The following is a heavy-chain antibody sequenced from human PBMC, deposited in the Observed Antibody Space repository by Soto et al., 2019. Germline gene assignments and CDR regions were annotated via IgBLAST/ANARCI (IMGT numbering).Heavy chain of an antibody. CDR3: ARQRPTDGRWEFANYYGMDV. CDR1: GGSFSAYY. CDR2: IIHSEST. Sequence: KASETLSLTCAVYGGSFSAYYWSWVRQPQGKGLEWIGEIIHSESTKYNPSLKSRVTISVDTAKNQFSLKLSSGTAADTAVYYCARQRPTDGRWEFANYYGMDVWGQGTPVTVSS. D-gene: IGHD1-26*01. V-gene: IGHV4-34*12. J-gene: IGHJ6*02.